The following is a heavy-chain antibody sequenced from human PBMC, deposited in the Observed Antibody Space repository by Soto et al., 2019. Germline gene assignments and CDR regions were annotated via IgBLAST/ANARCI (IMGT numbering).Heavy chain of an antibody. CDR1: GGSISSYY. D-gene: IGHD3-10*01. CDR3: ARGNSGSRDAFDI. Sequence: SETLSLTCTVSGGSISSYYWSWIRQPPGKGLEWIGYIYYSGSTNYNPSLKSRVTISVDTSKNQFSLKLSSVTAADTAVYYCARGNSGSRDAFDIWGQGTMVTVSS. CDR2: IYYSGST. V-gene: IGHV4-59*01. J-gene: IGHJ3*02.